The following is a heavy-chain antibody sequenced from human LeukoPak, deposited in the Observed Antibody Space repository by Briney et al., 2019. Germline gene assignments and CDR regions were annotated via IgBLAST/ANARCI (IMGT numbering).Heavy chain of an antibody. CDR3: ARGGVPAAMGYYYYYMDV. V-gene: IGHV1-69*05. D-gene: IGHD2-2*01. CDR1: GGTFSSYA. CDR2: IIPIFGTP. J-gene: IGHJ6*03. Sequence: ASVKVSCKASGGTFSSYAISWVRRAPGQGLEWMGGIIPIFGTPNYAQKFQGRVTITTDESTSTAYMELSSLRSEDTAMYYCARGGVPAAMGYYYYYMDVWGKGTTVTVSS.